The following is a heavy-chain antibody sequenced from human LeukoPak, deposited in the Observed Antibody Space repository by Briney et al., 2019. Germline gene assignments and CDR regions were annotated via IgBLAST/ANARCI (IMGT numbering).Heavy chain of an antibody. CDR3: AKVWRVPAAPPLPPQIDY. V-gene: IGHV3-30*02. CDR1: GFTFSNYY. J-gene: IGHJ4*02. Sequence: PGGSLRLSCTASGFTFSNYYMSWVRQAPGKGLEWVAFIRYDGSNKYYADSVKGRFTISRDNSKNTLYLQMNSLRAEDTAVYYCAKVWRVPAAPPLPPQIDYWGQGTLVTVSS. D-gene: IGHD2-2*01. CDR2: IRYDGSNK.